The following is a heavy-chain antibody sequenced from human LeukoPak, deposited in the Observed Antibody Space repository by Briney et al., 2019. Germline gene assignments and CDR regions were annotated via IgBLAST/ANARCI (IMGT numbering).Heavy chain of an antibody. CDR1: GFTFSSYV. V-gene: IGHV3-30*02. Sequence: GGSLRLSCAASGFTFSSYVMHWVRQAPGKGLEWVAFIRSDGSKEYYADSVKGRFTISRENSKNTLYLQMSSLRAEDTAVYYCAKDSSATFFSHYYFDFWGQGTLVTVSS. CDR2: IRSDGSKE. CDR3: AKDSSATFFSHYYFDF. D-gene: IGHD2-21*02. J-gene: IGHJ4*02.